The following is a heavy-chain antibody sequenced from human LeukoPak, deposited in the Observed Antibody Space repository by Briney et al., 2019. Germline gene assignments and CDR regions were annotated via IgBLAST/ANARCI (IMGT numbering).Heavy chain of an antibody. CDR1: GFTSSSYS. D-gene: IGHD3-10*01. CDR3: ARNPLAYYYGSGNYYNGNDFQH. CDR2: ISTGSSTI. V-gene: IGHV3-48*01. Sequence: PGGSLRLSCAASGFTSSSYSMNWVRQAPGKGLEWVSYISTGSSTIYYADSVKGRFTISRDNAKNSLYLQMNSLRAEDTAVYYCARNPLAYYYGSGNYYNGNDFQHWGQGTLVTVSS. J-gene: IGHJ1*01.